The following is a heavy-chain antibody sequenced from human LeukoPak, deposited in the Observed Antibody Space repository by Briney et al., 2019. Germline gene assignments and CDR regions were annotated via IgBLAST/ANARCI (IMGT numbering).Heavy chain of an antibody. D-gene: IGHD2-15*01. Sequence: SETLSLTCTVSGHSITSDYYWGWIRQPPGKGLEWIGTIYHSGSTYYNPSLKSRVTMSVDTSKDQFSLKLSSVTAADTAVYYCAREVVAAAGTVDYWGQGTLVTVSS. CDR2: IYHSGST. J-gene: IGHJ4*02. V-gene: IGHV4-38-2*02. CDR3: AREVVAAAGTVDY. CDR1: GHSITSDYY.